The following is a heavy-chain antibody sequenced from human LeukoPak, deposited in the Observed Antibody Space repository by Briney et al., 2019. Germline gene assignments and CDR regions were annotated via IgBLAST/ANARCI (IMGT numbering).Heavy chain of an antibody. Sequence: SVKVSCKASGGTFSSYAISWVRQAPGQGLEWMGRIIPIFGIANYAQKFQGRVTITADKSTSTAYMELSSLRSEDTAVHYCARPSDYYDSSGYYLAFDYWGQGILVTVSS. CDR1: GGTFSSYA. CDR2: IIPIFGIA. CDR3: ARPSDYYDSSGYYLAFDY. J-gene: IGHJ4*02. D-gene: IGHD3-22*01. V-gene: IGHV1-69*04.